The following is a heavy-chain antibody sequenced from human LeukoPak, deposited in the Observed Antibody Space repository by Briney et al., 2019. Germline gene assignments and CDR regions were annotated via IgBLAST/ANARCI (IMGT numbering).Heavy chain of an antibody. Sequence: SETLSLTCTFSGGSIIGSTYFWSWIRQPPGKGLEWIGYIYYSGSTYYNPSLKSRVTISVDTSKNQFSLKLSSVTAADTAVYYCARDVTYYDIPGDAFDIWGQGTMVTVSS. CDR1: GGSIIGSTYF. CDR3: ARDVTYYDIPGDAFDI. J-gene: IGHJ3*02. D-gene: IGHD3-9*01. CDR2: IYYSGST. V-gene: IGHV4-30-4*01.